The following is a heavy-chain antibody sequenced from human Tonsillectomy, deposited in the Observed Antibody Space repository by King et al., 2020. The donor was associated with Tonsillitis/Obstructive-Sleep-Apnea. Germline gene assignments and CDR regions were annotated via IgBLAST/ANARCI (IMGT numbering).Heavy chain of an antibody. J-gene: IGHJ4*02. CDR3: ARGEGYCSSTSCYTIDY. Sequence: VQLVESGGGVVRPGGSLRLSCAASGFTFDDYGMSWVRQAPGKGLEWVFGMNWNGGGTGYADFVKGRFTISRDNAKNSLYLQMNSLRAEDTALYYCARGEGYCSSTSCYTIDYWGQGTLVTVSS. CDR2: MNWNGGGT. V-gene: IGHV3-20*04. D-gene: IGHD2-2*02. CDR1: GFTFDDYG.